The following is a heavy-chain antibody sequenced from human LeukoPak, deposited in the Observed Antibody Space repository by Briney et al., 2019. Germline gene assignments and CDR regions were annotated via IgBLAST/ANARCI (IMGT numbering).Heavy chain of an antibody. CDR3: ARSSGDVDTAMADEDDY. J-gene: IGHJ4*02. Sequence: PGGSPRLSCAASGFTFSTYAMSWVRQAPGKGLEWVSSISSSSYIYYADSVKGRFTISRDNAKNSLYLQMNSLRAEDTAVYYCARSSGDVDTAMADEDDYWGQGTLVTVSS. CDR2: ISSSSYI. V-gene: IGHV3-21*01. D-gene: IGHD5-18*01. CDR1: GFTFSTYA.